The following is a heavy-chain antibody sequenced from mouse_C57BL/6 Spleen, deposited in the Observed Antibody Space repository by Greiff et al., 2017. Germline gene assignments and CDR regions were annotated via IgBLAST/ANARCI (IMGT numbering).Heavy chain of an antibody. CDR3: ARMAPFAY. J-gene: IGHJ3*01. Sequence: VQLQQPGAELVRPGSSVKLSCKASGYTFTSYWMDWVKQRPGQGLEWIGNIYPSDSETHYNQKFKDKATLTVDKSSSTAYMQLSSLTSEDSAVYYCARMAPFAYWGKGTLVTVSA. CDR1: GYTFTSYW. CDR2: IYPSDSET. V-gene: IGHV1-61*01.